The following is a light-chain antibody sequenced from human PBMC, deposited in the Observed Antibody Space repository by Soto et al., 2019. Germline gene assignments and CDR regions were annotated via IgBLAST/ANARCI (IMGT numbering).Light chain of an antibody. Sequence: EIVLTQSPGTLSLSPGERATLSCRTSQSVSSSYLAWYQQKPGQAPRLLIYGASSRATGIPGRFSGSGSGTDFTLTISRLEPEDFAMYYCQQYGSSPLTFGGGTKVDIK. CDR3: QQYGSSPLT. J-gene: IGKJ4*01. V-gene: IGKV3-20*01. CDR1: QSVSSSY. CDR2: GAS.